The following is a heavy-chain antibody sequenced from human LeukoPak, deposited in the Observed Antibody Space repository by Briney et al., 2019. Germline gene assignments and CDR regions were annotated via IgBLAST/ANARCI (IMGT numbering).Heavy chain of an antibody. CDR3: TRDQTPYY. CDR1: GFTFGDYA. J-gene: IGHJ4*02. CDR2: IRSKVYGGTP. V-gene: IGHV3-49*04. Sequence: GGSLRLSCTASGFTFGDYAMTWVCQAPGKGLEWVGFIRSKVYGGTPEYAASVKGRFTISRDDSKGIAYLQMNSLKTEDTAVYYCTRDQTPYYWGQGTLVTVSS.